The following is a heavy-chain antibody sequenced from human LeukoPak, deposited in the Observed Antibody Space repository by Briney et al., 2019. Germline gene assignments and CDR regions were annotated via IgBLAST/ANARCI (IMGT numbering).Heavy chain of an antibody. CDR2: IYYSVST. V-gene: IGHV4-59*11. D-gene: IGHD6-13*01. J-gene: IGHJ5*02. Sequence: SEILSLTCTVSGGSISSHYWSWIRQPPGKGLERIGYIYYSVSTNYNPSLKSRVTISVDTSKNQFSLKLSPVTAADTAVYYCARDERAARGLFWFDPWGQGTLVTVSS. CDR3: ARDERAARGLFWFDP. CDR1: GGSISSHY.